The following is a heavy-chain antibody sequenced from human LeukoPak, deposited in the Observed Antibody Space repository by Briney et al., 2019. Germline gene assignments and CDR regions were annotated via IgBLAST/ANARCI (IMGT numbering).Heavy chain of an antibody. CDR1: GFTFGSYA. J-gene: IGHJ4*02. CDR3: AKPYNYGVRDVHFDY. V-gene: IGHV3-30*18. D-gene: IGHD4-17*01. CDR2: ISYDGSNK. Sequence: GGSLRLSCAASGFTFGSYAMHWVRQAPGKGLEWVAVISYDGSNKYYVDSVEGRFTISRDNSKNTLYLQMDSLRAEDTAVYFCAKPYNYGVRDVHFDYWGQGTLVAVSS.